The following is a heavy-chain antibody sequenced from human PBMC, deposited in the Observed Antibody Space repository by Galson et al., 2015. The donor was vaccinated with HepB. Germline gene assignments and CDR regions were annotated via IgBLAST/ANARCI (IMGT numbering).Heavy chain of an antibody. CDR3: AKSLGSRFGELLIDY. CDR2: ISCDGSNK. CDR1: GFIFSSYG. D-gene: IGHD3-10*01. Sequence: SLRLSCAASGFIFSSYGMHWVRQAPGKGLEWVAIISCDGSNKNYADSVKGRFTISRDNSKNTLFLQMNSLRPEDTAVYYCAKSLGSRFGELLIDYWGQGTLVTVSS. V-gene: IGHV3-30*18. J-gene: IGHJ4*02.